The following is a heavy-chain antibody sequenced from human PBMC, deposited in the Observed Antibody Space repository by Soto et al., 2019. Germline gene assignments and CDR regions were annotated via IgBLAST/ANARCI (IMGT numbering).Heavy chain of an antibody. J-gene: IGHJ6*02. CDR1: GFTFSSYW. CDR2: INSDGSST. V-gene: IGHV3-74*01. Sequence: LRLSCAASGFTFSSYWMHWVRQAPGKGLVWVSRINSDGSSTSYADSVKGRFTISRDNAKNTLYLQMNSLRAEDTAVYYCARAAPGDFACMDVWGQGTTVTVSS. D-gene: IGHD3-3*01. CDR3: ARAAPGDFACMDV.